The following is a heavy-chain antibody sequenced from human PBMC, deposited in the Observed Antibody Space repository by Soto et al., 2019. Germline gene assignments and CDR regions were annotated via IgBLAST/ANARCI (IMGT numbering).Heavy chain of an antibody. Sequence: GGSLRLSCAASGFTFSSYAMSWVRQAPGKGLEWVSAISGSGGSTYYADSVKGRFTISRDNSKNTLYLQMNSLRAEDTAVYYCAKVPDTATYWYYYGMDVWGQGTTVTVS. V-gene: IGHV3-23*01. CDR1: GFTFSSYA. D-gene: IGHD5-18*01. CDR2: ISGSGGST. CDR3: AKVPDTATYWYYYGMDV. J-gene: IGHJ6*02.